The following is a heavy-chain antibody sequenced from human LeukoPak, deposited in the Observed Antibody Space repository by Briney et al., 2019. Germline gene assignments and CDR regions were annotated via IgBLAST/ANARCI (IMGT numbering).Heavy chain of an antibody. CDR3: ARRNWGMVSAFDI. D-gene: IGHD7-27*01. CDR1: GGSISSGSYY. J-gene: IGHJ3*02. Sequence: SETLSLTCTVSGGSISSGSYYWRWTRQPAGKGLEWIGRIYTSGSTNYNPSLKSRVTISVDTSKNQFSLKLSSVTAADTAVYYCARRNWGMVSAFDIWGQGTMVTVSS. CDR2: IYTSGST. V-gene: IGHV4-61*02.